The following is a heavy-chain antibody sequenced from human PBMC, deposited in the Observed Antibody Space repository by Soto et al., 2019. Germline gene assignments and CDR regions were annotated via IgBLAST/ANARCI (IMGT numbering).Heavy chain of an antibody. V-gene: IGHV4-31*03. CDR3: AKGGASSQWFAP. Sequence: QVQLQESGPGLVKPSQTLSLTCSVSGGSISSSASYWSWIRQHPGKGPEWIAFLSYSGTTSYNPSLRSRVTISADTSKRHFSLNLSSVTAAVTAVYYCAKGGASSQWFAPWGQGTLVTVSS. D-gene: IGHD2-15*01. CDR2: LSYSGTT. CDR1: GGSISSSASY. J-gene: IGHJ5*02.